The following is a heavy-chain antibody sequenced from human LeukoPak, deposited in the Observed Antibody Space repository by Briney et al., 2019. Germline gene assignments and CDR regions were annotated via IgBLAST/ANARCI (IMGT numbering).Heavy chain of an antibody. V-gene: IGHV3-30*02. CDR1: GFSFSSYG. D-gene: IGHD6-13*01. Sequence: PGGSLRLSCAASGFSFSSYGMHWVRQAPGKGLEWVAFIRYDGSNKYYADSVKGRFTISRDNSKSTLYVQMNSPRAEDTAVYYCAKGTHQLVDYWGQGTLVTVSS. CDR3: AKGTHQLVDY. CDR2: IRYDGSNK. J-gene: IGHJ4*02.